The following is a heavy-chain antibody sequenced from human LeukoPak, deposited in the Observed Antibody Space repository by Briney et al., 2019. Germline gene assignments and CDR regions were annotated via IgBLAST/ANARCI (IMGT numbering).Heavy chain of an antibody. Sequence: GGSLRLSCTASGFTFSNYAMSWVRQAPGKGLEWVSTISGSDGSTYYADSVKGRFTISRDNSKNTLYLQMNSLRVEDTALYYCAKGRGYCTGGSCYSDHWGQGTLVTVSS. V-gene: IGHV3-23*01. CDR1: GFTFSNYA. J-gene: IGHJ4*02. D-gene: IGHD2-15*01. CDR3: AKGRGYCTGGSCYSDH. CDR2: ISGSDGST.